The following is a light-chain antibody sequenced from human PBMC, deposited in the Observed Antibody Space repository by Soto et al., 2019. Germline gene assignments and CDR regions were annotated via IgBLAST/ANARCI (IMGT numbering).Light chain of an antibody. V-gene: IGLV2-14*01. CDR1: TRSIWTYSK. Sequence: QSALTQPASRSGSPGRAMTVSCTGITRSIWTYSKVSWYQQHESKASRLIISEVSHRPSGVSTRVSGSKSGSTASLTISGLQAEDEAHYYCCSSTGISTLLFATGPKLTVL. J-gene: IGLJ1*01. CDR2: EVS. CDR3: CSSTGISTLL.